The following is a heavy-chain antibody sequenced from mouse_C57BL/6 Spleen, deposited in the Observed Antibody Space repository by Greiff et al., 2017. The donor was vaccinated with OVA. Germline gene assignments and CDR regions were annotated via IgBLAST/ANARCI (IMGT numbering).Heavy chain of an antibody. J-gene: IGHJ3*01. CDR3: ARSYYGSRAWFAY. D-gene: IGHD1-1*01. CDR2: ISSGSSTI. CDR1: GFTFSDYG. V-gene: IGHV5-17*01. Sequence: EVKLVESGGGLVKPGGSLKLSCAASGFTFSDYGMHWVRQAPEKGLEWVAYISSGSSTIYYADTVKGRFTISRDNAKNTLFLQMTSLRSEDTAMYYCARSYYGSRAWFAYWGQGTLVTVSA.